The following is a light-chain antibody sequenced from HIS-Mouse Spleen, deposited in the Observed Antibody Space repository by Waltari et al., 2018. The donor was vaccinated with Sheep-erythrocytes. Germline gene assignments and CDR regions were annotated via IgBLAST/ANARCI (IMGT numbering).Light chain of an antibody. CDR2: QDS. J-gene: IGLJ2*01. Sequence: SYELTQPPSVSVSPGQTASITCSGDKLGDKYACWYHQKPGQSPVLVIYQDSKRLSGSPERFSGSKSGNTASLTISGLQAEDEADYYCCSYAGSYTFVVFGGGTKLTVL. CDR1: KLGDKY. V-gene: IGLV3-1*01. CDR3: CSYAGSYTFVV.